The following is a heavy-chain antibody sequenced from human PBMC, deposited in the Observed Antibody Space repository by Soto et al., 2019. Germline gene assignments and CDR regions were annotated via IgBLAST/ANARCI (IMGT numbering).Heavy chain of an antibody. Sequence: GGSLRLSCAASGFTFSSYAMSWVRQAPGKGLEWVSAISGSGGSTYYADSVKGRFTISRDNSKNTLYLQMNSLRAEDTAVYYCAFSLAAGQRSYYYYGMDVWGQGTTVTVSS. CDR2: ISGSGGST. CDR3: AFSLAAGQRSYYYYGMDV. CDR1: GFTFSSYA. D-gene: IGHD6-25*01. V-gene: IGHV3-23*01. J-gene: IGHJ6*02.